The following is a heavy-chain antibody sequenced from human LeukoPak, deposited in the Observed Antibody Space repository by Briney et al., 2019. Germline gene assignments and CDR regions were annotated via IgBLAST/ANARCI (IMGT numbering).Heavy chain of an antibody. CDR2: ISGSVGST. Sequence: PGGSLRLSCAASGFTFSAYAMSRVPQAPGKGLEWFPAISGSVGSTYYADSVKGRFTISRDNSKNTLCLQMNSLRAEDTAIYYCAKDLWRFGELLHPPLDYWGRGTLVTVSS. J-gene: IGHJ4*02. D-gene: IGHD3-10*01. CDR1: GFTFSAYA. CDR3: AKDLWRFGELLHPPLDY. V-gene: IGHV3-23*01.